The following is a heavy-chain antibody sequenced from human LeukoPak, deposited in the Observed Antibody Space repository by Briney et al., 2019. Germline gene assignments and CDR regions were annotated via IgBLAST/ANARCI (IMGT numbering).Heavy chain of an antibody. CDR3: ARDGASRQCGGDCSTFDS. D-gene: IGHD2-21*01. CDR2: VYSSGNT. V-gene: IGHV4-61*02. Sequence: YPSETLSLTCTVSGGSISSGSYYWSWIRQPAGKGLEWIGRVYSSGNTNYNPSLRSRVTMSVDMSKNHFSLKLRSVTAADTAVYYCARDGASRQCGGDCSTFDSWGQGALVTVSS. CDR1: GGSISSGSYY. J-gene: IGHJ4*02.